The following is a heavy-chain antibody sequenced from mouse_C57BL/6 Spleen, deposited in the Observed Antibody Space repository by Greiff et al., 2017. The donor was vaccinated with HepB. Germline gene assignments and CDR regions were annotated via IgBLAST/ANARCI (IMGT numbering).Heavy chain of an antibody. J-gene: IGHJ1*03. V-gene: IGHV5-9*01. CDR1: GFTFSSYT. D-gene: IGHD2-4*01. CDR3: ARHDYEYDEGDWYFDV. CDR2: ISGGGGNT. Sequence: EVQLVESGGGLVKPGGSLKLSCAASGFTFSSYTMSWVRQTPEKRLEWVATISGGGGNTYYPDSVKGRFTISRDNAKNTLYLQMSSLRSEDTSLYYCARHDYEYDEGDWYFDVWGTGTTVTVSS.